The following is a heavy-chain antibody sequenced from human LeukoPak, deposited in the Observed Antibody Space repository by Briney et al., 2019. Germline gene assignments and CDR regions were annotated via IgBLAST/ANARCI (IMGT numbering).Heavy chain of an antibody. D-gene: IGHD3-22*01. Sequence: WGSLRLSCAASGFTSSNAWMSWVRQAPGKGLEWVGRIKSKTDGCTPDYASPVNGRVSISRDDSKNTLYLQMNSLKAEDTAVYYCTTAGHYDSSGYTLFDYWGQGTLVTVSS. CDR3: TTAGHYDSSGYTLFDY. CDR2: IKSKTDGCTP. V-gene: IGHV3-15*01. J-gene: IGHJ4*02. CDR1: GFTSSNAW.